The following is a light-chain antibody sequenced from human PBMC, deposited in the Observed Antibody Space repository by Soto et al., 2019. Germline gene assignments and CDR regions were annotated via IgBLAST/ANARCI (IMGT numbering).Light chain of an antibody. J-gene: IGLJ2*01. CDR1: SSDVGSYNL. CDR2: EVS. CDR3: CSYAGSSTLVV. V-gene: IGLV2-23*02. Sequence: QSALTQPASVSGSPGQSITISCAATSSDVGSYNLVSWYQHHPGKAPKLMIYEVSKRPSGVFNRLSGSKSGNTASLTISGLQAEDEADYFCCSYAGSSTLVVFGGGTQLTVL.